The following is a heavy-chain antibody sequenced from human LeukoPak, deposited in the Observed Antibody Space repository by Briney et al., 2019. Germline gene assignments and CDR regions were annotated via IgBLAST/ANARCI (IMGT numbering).Heavy chain of an antibody. V-gene: IGHV3-11*01. CDR2: ISSSGNIK. J-gene: IGHJ4*02. CDR3: ANFQWLRYFAF. Sequence: GGSLRLSCAASGVTFSDYYMSWIRQAPGKGLEWLSYISSSGNIKYYTDSVKGRFTISRDNAKNSLYLQMNSLRAEDTAVYYCANFQWLRYFAFWGQGTLVTVSS. CDR1: GVTFSDYY. D-gene: IGHD5-12*01.